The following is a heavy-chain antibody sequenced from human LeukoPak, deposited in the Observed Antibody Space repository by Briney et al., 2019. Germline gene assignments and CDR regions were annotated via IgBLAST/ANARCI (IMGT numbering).Heavy chain of an antibody. D-gene: IGHD2-15*01. V-gene: IGHV3-23*01. CDR2: ISGSGGST. Sequence: SGGSLRLSCAASGFTFSSYAMSWVRQAPGKGLEWVSAISGSGGSTYYADSVKGRFTISRDNSKNTLYLQMNSLRAEDTAVYYCAKTRLVVAATRGAFDIWGQGTMVTVSS. J-gene: IGHJ3*02. CDR1: GFTFSSYA. CDR3: AKTRLVVAATRGAFDI.